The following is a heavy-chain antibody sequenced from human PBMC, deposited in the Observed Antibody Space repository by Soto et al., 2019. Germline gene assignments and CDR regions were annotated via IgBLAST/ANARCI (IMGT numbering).Heavy chain of an antibody. CDR2: INHSGST. CDR1: GGSFSGYY. D-gene: IGHD1-20*01. CDR3: ARGSRYNY. J-gene: IGHJ4*02. V-gene: IGHV4-34*01. Sequence: QVQLQQWGAGLLKPSETLSLTCAVYGGSFSGYYWSWIRQPPGKGLEWIGEINHSGSTNYNPSLXSXVXXSVDTSKNQFSLKLSSVTAADTAVYYCARGSRYNYWGQGTLVTVSS.